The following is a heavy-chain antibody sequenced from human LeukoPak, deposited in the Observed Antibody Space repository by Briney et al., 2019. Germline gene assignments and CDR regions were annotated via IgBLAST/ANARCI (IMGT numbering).Heavy chain of an antibody. CDR3: ARTYYYDSTNNWFDP. J-gene: IGHJ5*02. D-gene: IGHD3-22*01. Sequence: PSETLSLTCTVSGGSISSGDYYWSWIRQPPGKGLEWIGYIYYSGSTYYNPSLKSRVTISVDTSKNQFSLKLSSVTAADTAVYYCARTYYYDSTNNWFDPWGQGTLVTVPS. V-gene: IGHV4-30-4*08. CDR1: GGSISSGDYY. CDR2: IYYSGST.